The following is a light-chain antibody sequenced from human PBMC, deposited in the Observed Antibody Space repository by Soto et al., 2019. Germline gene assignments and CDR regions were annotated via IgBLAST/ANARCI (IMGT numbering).Light chain of an antibody. J-gene: IGKJ4*01. CDR2: DAS. Sequence: EIVLTQSPAILSLSPGEKATLSFRASQSFSGSLGRYQQKPGQAPRLIIYDASVRATGIPARFSGSGSGTDFTLTISSLEPEDFAVYYCQEGTYWPAFGGGTKVDIK. CDR3: QEGTYWPA. CDR1: QSFSGS. V-gene: IGKV3-11*01.